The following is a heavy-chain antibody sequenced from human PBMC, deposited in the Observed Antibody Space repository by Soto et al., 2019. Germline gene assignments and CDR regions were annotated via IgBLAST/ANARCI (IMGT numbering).Heavy chain of an antibody. V-gene: IGHV1-69*02. D-gene: IGHD2-2*01. Sequence: SVKVSCKASGGTFSSYTISWVRQAPGQGLEWMGRIIPILGIANYAQKFQGRVTITADKSTSTAYMELSSLRSEDTAVYYCAKIGAVPAATSGWDYYYYYMDVWGKGTTVTVSS. CDR1: GGTFSSYT. CDR2: IIPILGIA. J-gene: IGHJ6*03. CDR3: AKIGAVPAATSGWDYYYYYMDV.